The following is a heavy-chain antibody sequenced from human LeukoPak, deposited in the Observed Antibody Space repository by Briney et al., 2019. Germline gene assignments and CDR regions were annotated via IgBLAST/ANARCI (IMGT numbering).Heavy chain of an antibody. CDR1: GFSLSTSGPG. CDR3: AHRQLGWGDIAAAGHFNWFDP. CDR2: ISWHDDK. Sequence: SGHTLVKPTQTLTLTCTFSGFSLSTSGPGVGWNRQPPGKPLGWLAFISWHDDKRYSPSLKSRLTITKDTSKNQVVLTMTNMDPVDTATYYCAHRQLGWGDIAAAGHFNWFDPWGQGTLVTVSS. D-gene: IGHD6-13*01. J-gene: IGHJ5*02. V-gene: IGHV2-5*01.